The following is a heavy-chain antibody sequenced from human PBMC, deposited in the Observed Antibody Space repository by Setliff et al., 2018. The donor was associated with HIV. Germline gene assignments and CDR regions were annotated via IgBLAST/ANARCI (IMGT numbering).Heavy chain of an antibody. V-gene: IGHV4-59*02. J-gene: IGHJ6*02. D-gene: IGHD3-22*01. Sequence: PSETLSLTCTVSGASVSTYYWSWIRQPPGKGLEWIGYIYYSGITNYKPSLKSRVTMSVDTSKNQISLRLRSVTAADTAVYYCARDWYDSSGYYYYGMDVWGQGTTVTVSS. CDR2: IYYSGIT. CDR3: ARDWYDSSGYYYYGMDV. CDR1: GASVSTYY.